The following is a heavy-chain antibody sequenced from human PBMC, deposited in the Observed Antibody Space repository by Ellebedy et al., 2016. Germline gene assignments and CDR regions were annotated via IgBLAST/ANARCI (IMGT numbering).Heavy chain of an antibody. CDR1: GYTFTSYY. V-gene: IGHV1-69*13. CDR2: IIPIFGTA. Sequence: SVKVSCXASGYTFTSYYMHWVRQAPGQGLEWMGGIIPIFGTANYAQKFQGRVTITADESTSTAYMELSSLRSEDTAVYYCASVFVPSSSGYYYYYYMDVWGKGTTVTVSS. CDR3: ASVFVPSSSGYYYYYYMDV. J-gene: IGHJ6*03. D-gene: IGHD3-22*01.